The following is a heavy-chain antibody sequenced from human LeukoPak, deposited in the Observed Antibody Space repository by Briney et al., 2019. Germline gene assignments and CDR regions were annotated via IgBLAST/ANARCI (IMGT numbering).Heavy chain of an antibody. CDR2: INQSGST. Sequence: SETLSLTCAVYGGSFSGYYWSWIRQPPGKGLEWIGEINQSGSTNYNPSLKSRVTISVDTSKTQFSLKLSSVIAADTAVYYCASLGSGSYSPKNWFFDLWGRGTLVTVSS. J-gene: IGHJ2*01. D-gene: IGHD3-10*01. CDR3: ASLGSGSYSPKNWFFDL. V-gene: IGHV4-34*01. CDR1: GGSFSGYY.